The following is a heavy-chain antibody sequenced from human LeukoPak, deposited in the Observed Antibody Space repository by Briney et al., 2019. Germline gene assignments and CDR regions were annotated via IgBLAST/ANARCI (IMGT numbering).Heavy chain of an antibody. CDR1: GYSFTSYW. CDR2: IYPGDSDT. D-gene: IGHD6-6*01. Sequence: GESLKISCKGSGYSFTSYWIGWVRQMPGKSLEWMGIIYPGDSDTRYSPSFQGQVTISADKSISTAYLQWSSLKASDTAMYYCARQSIAAATPKYYFDYWGQGTLVTVSS. CDR3: ARQSIAAATPKYYFDY. V-gene: IGHV5-51*01. J-gene: IGHJ4*02.